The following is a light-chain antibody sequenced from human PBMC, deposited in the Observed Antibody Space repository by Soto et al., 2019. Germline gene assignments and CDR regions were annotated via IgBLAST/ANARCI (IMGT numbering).Light chain of an antibody. CDR3: QQYGSSPWT. CDR2: GAS. Sequence: DILMTQSPATLSVSPGDGVTLSSRASQRVSSYLAWYQQKPGQAPRLLIYGASSRATGIPDRFSGSGSGTDFTLTISSLQPEDFAVYYCQQYGSSPWTFGQGTKVDIK. V-gene: IGKV3-20*01. J-gene: IGKJ1*01. CDR1: QRVSSY.